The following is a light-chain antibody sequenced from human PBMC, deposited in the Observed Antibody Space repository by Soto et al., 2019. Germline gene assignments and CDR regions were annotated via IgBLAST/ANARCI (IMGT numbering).Light chain of an antibody. CDR2: VAS. J-gene: IGKJ1*01. CDR1: QGSSSY. Sequence: AILDTQFPASLRASTGGRVTFTRLAIQGSSSYFAWYQQKPGKAPKLLIYVASTLQSGVPSRFSGSASGTDFTINICCLQFHDVAPYCCQQYPSYPRTVARGTKVDIK. CDR3: QQYPSYPRT. V-gene: IGKV1-8*01.